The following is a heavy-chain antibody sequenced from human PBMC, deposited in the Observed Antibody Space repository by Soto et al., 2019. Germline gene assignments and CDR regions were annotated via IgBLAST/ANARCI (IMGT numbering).Heavy chain of an antibody. Sequence: QVQLQQWGAGLLKPSETLSLTCAVYGGSFSGYYWSWIRQPPGKGLEWIGEINHSGSTNYNPSLKSRVTISVDTSKNQFSLKLSSVTAADTAVYYCAGHGYSYGLDYWGQGTLVTVSS. J-gene: IGHJ4*02. D-gene: IGHD5-18*01. V-gene: IGHV4-34*01. CDR2: INHSGST. CDR3: AGHGYSYGLDY. CDR1: GGSFSGYY.